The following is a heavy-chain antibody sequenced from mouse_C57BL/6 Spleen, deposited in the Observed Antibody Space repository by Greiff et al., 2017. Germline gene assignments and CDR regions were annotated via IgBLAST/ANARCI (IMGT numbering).Heavy chain of an antibody. Sequence: VQLQQSGAELMKPGASVKLSCKATGYTFTGYWIEWVKQRPGHGLEWIGEILPGSGSTNYNEKFKGKATFTADTSSNTAYMQRSSLTTEDSAIYYWARKKVYYGNYDWYVDVWGTGTTVTVSS. CDR2: ILPGSGST. V-gene: IGHV1-9*01. J-gene: IGHJ1*03. CDR1: GYTFTGYW. D-gene: IGHD2-1*01. CDR3: ARKKVYYGNYDWYVDV.